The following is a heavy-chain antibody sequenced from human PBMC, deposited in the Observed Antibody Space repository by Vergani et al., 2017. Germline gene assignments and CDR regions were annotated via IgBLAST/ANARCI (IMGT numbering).Heavy chain of an antibody. CDR1: GGSFNTYY. V-gene: IGHV4-59*13. Sequence: QVQLEESGPGLVKPSETLSLTCTVSGGSFNTYYWSWIRQSPGKGLEWIGYIYSTGSTNYNPSLNSRVTMSVDTSKNQFSLKLRSVTAADTAVYFCARVMYRDEASTGYRLEGMDIWGQGTTATMSS. D-gene: IGHD3-9*01. CDR3: ARVMYRDEASTGYRLEGMDI. CDR2: IYSTGST. J-gene: IGHJ6*02.